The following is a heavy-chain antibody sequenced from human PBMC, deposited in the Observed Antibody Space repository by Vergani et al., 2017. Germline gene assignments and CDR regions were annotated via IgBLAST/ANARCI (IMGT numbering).Heavy chain of an antibody. CDR1: GFTFTNFA. CDR3: AKSPIFGQKDCSSTSCYIGY. V-gene: IGHV3-23*01. Sequence: EVQLLESGGNLVQPGGSLRLSCAASGFTFTNFAMTWVRQAPGEGLEWVSGISGSGGFTYYADSVKGRFTISRDNSKNTMFLQMNSLRAEDTAVYYCAKSPIFGQKDCSSTSCYIGYWGQGTLVTVSS. CDR2: ISGSGGFT. J-gene: IGHJ4*02. D-gene: IGHD2-2*02.